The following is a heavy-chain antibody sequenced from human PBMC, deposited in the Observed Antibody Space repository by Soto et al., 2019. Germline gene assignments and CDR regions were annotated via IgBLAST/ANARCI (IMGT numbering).Heavy chain of an antibody. CDR2: IYYSGSI. J-gene: IGHJ5*02. D-gene: IGHD5-12*01. CDR3: ARLNGGYDYNWFDP. Sequence: SETLSLTCNVSGASISSHYWSWIRQSPGKGLEWIGYIYYSGSISYNPSLRSRVTISVDTSKNQFSLKLSSVTAAVTVVYFCARLNGGYDYNWFDPWGQGTLVTVSS. V-gene: IGHV4-59*11. CDR1: GASISSHY.